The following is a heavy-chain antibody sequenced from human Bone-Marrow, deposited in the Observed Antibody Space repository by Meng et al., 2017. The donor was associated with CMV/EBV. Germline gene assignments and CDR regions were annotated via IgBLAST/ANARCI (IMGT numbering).Heavy chain of an antibody. Sequence: ASVKVSCKASGGTFTSYYISWVRQAPGQGLEWMGRIIPSRGRTNYAQKFQGRVTMTSDTSTSTAYMELSRLRSDDTAVYYCARARSDYDYELDFWGQGTTVTVSS. J-gene: IGHJ6*02. D-gene: IGHD1-26*01. CDR1: GGTFTSYY. CDR3: ARARSDYDYELDF. CDR2: IIPSRGRT. V-gene: IGHV1-2*02.